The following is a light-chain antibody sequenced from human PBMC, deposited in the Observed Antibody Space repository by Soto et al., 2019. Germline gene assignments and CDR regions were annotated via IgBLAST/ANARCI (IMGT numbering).Light chain of an antibody. Sequence: QSVLTQPPSVSGAPGQRVTISCTGSSSNIGAGYDVHWYQQLPGTAPKLLIYDNNNRPSGVPDRFSGSKSGTSASLAITGLQAEYEADYYCQSYDSSLSGWVFGGGTKLTVL. CDR1: SSNIGAGYD. CDR2: DNN. CDR3: QSYDSSLSGWV. V-gene: IGLV1-40*01. J-gene: IGLJ3*02.